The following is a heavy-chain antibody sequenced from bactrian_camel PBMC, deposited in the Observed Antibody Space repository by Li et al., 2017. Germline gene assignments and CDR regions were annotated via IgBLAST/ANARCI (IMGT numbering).Heavy chain of an antibody. CDR3: AAESRGPCPVLGRQFFHY. Sequence: HVQLVESGGGSVQAGGSLRVSCRAFGVGFRDYCMGWFRQAAGKEREGVAAIEGDGSISYGDSVKGRFTISKDSAKHTLDLQISSLTPEDTAMCYCAAESRGPCPVLGRQFFHYWGQGTQVTVS. J-gene: IGHJ4*01. CDR2: IEGDGSI. CDR1: GVGFRDYC. V-gene: IGHV3S55*01.